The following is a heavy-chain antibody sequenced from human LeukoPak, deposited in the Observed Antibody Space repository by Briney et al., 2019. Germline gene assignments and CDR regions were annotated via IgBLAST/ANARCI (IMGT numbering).Heavy chain of an antibody. CDR3: ASVRSVVVPAALDAFDI. V-gene: IGHV4-59*01. Sequence: SETLSLTCTVSGGSISSFYWSWIRQPPGKVLEWIGYIYYSGSTNYNPTLKSRVTISVDTSKNQFSLKLSSGTGACTAVHYCASVRSVVVPAALDAFDICGQGTMVTVSS. J-gene: IGHJ3*02. D-gene: IGHD2-2*01. CDR1: GGSISSFY. CDR2: IYYSGST.